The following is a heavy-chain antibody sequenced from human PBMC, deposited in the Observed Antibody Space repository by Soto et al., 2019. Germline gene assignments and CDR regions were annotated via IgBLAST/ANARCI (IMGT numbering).Heavy chain of an antibody. J-gene: IGHJ5*01. V-gene: IGHV3-23*01. Sequence: EVQLLESGGNLVQPGGSLRLSCAASGFTFSNYGMNWVRQAPGKGLEWVSAISGGGTSPHYADSVKGRFTISSDNSKNTLYLKMNSLRADDTAIYYCAKSGIVATMRTFSWFDSWGQGNLVTVCS. CDR3: AKSGIVATMRTFSWFDS. D-gene: IGHD2-2*01. CDR2: ISGGGTSP. CDR1: GFTFSNYG.